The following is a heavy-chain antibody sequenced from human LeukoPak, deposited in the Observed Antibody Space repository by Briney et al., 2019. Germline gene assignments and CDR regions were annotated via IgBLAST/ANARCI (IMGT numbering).Heavy chain of an antibody. CDR1: GFTFSSYW. D-gene: IGHD2-21*02. CDR2: ISSSSSYT. V-gene: IGHV3-21*05. Sequence: GGSLRLSCVVSGFTFSSYWMNWVRQAPGKGLEWVSYISSSSSYTNYADSVKGRFTISRDNAKNSLYLQMNSLRAEDTAVYYCARDHDFSFDYWGQGTLVTVSS. CDR3: ARDHDFSFDY. J-gene: IGHJ4*02.